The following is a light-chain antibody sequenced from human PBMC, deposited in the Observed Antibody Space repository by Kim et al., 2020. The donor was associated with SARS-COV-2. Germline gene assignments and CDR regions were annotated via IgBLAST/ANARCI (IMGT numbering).Light chain of an antibody. CDR3: AAWDDSLSGGV. J-gene: IGLJ2*01. Sequence: GQRVTISCSGSSSNIGSSYVYWYLQLPGTAPKLLIYRNNQRPSGVPDRFSGSKSGTSASLAISGLRSEDEADYYCAAWDDSLSGGVFGGGTKLTVL. CDR2: RNN. V-gene: IGLV1-47*01. CDR1: SSNIGSSY.